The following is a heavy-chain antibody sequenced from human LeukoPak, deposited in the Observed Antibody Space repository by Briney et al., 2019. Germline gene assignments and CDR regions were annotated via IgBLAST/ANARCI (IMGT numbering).Heavy chain of an antibody. J-gene: IGHJ5*02. CDR1: GGSISSGSYY. V-gene: IGHV4-61*02. Sequence: PSQTLSLTCTVSGGSISSGSYYWSWIRQPAGKGLEWIGRIYTSGSTNYNPSLKSRVTISVDTSKNQFSLKLSSVTAADTAVYYCARRVRGTMVRGVYWQNPTIKRKHPPSKFDPWGQGTLVTVSS. CDR3: ARRVRGTMVRGVYWQNPTIKRKHPPSKFDP. CDR2: IYTSGST. D-gene: IGHD3-10*01.